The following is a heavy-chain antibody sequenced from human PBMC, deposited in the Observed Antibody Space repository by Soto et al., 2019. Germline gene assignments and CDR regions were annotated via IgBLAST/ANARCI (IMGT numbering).Heavy chain of an antibody. Sequence: PSQTLSLTCAISGDSVSSNSAAWNWIRQSPSRGLEWLGRTYYRSKWYNDYAVSVKSRITINPDTSKNQFSLQLNSVTPEDTAVYYCARSIAVAGTNPLDYYQHWGQGTLDTVSS. J-gene: IGHJ1*01. D-gene: IGHD6-19*01. V-gene: IGHV6-1*01. CDR1: GDSVSSNSAA. CDR3: ARSIAVAGTNPLDYYQH. CDR2: TYYRSKWYN.